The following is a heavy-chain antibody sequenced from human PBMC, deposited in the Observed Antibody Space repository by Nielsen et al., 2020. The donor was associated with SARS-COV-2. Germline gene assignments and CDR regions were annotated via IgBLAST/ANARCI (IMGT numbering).Heavy chain of an antibody. CDR1: GGSISSGGYS. D-gene: IGHD3-16*01. CDR3: ARGGRITFGGADDAFDI. V-gene: IGHV4-30-2*01. CDR2: IYHSGRT. J-gene: IGHJ3*02. Sequence: SETLSLTCAVSGGSISSGGYSWCWIRQPPGKGLEWIGYIYHSGRTYYNPSLKSRVTISVDRSKNQFSLKLSSVTAADTAVYYCARGGRITFGGADDAFDIWGQGTRVTVSS.